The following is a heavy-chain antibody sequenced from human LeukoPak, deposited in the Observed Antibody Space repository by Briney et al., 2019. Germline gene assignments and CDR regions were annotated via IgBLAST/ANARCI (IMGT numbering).Heavy chain of an antibody. V-gene: IGHV3-33*01. CDR1: EFTFTTYG. CDR3: AGDPRNSGWAFAY. Sequence: GRSLRLSCAASEFTFTTYGMHWVRQAPGKGLEWVAFIWSDGTHKYYADSVKGRFTISRDNSKNTLFLEMNNLRAEDTAVYYCAGDPRNSGWAFAYWGQGTLVTVSS. D-gene: IGHD6-19*01. J-gene: IGHJ4*02. CDR2: IWSDGTHK.